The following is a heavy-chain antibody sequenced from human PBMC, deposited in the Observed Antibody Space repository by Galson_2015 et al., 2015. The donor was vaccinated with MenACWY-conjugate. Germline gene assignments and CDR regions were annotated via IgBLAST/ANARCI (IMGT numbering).Heavy chain of an antibody. Sequence: PALVKPTQTLTLTCSFSGFSLSTGQVGVGWIRQPPGKALEWLTLIYWDDDKRYSPSLRSRVSITKDTPRNRVVLIMYDMDPVDTATYYCAHRQIRGGPGWNEGVFDYWGQGILVTVSS. D-gene: IGHD1-1*01. CDR3: AHRQIRGGPGWNEGVFDY. CDR2: IYWDDDK. V-gene: IGHV2-5*02. J-gene: IGHJ4*02. CDR1: GFSLSTGQVG.